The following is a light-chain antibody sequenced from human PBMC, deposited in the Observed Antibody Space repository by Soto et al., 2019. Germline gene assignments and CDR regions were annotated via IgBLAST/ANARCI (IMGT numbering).Light chain of an antibody. CDR1: QSVSSSY. CDR3: QQYGXSPPFT. CDR2: GAS. J-gene: IGKJ4*01. Sequence: EIVLTQSPGTLSLSPGERATLSCRASQSVSSSYLAWYQQKPGQAPRLLIYGASSRATGIPDRFSGSGSGTDFTLTISRLEPEDFAXXYCQQYGXSPPFTFGGGTKVEIK. V-gene: IGKV3-20*01.